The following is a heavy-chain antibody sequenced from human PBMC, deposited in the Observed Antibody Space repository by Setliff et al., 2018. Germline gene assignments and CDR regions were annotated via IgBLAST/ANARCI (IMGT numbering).Heavy chain of an antibody. CDR2: VSSRGNT. Sequence: PSETLSLTCSLSGDFISSGSYYWSWIRQTAGNGLEWIGHVSSRGNTNYNPSLKSRVTISIYTSSKHFSLILTSVTAADTAVYYCARDPGYPSGVAGGFDTWGQGTTVTVSS. CDR3: ARDPGYPSGVAGGFDT. CDR1: GDFISSGSYY. D-gene: IGHD2-2*03. J-gene: IGHJ3*02. V-gene: IGHV4-61*09.